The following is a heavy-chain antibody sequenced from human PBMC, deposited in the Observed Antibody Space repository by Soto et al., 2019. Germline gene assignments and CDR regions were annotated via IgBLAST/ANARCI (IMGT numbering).Heavy chain of an antibody. CDR3: ARAKKKSRGYTINRNYYYYGIDV. CDR2: INHSGST. V-gene: IGHV4-34*01. D-gene: IGHD5-18*01. Sequence: AETLSLTCAVYGGSFSGYYWSWIREPPGKGLEWIGEINHSGSTNYNPSLKSRVTISVDTSKNQFSLKLSSVTAADTAVYYCARAKKKSRGYTINRNYYYYGIDVWGQWTTVTVSS. CDR1: GGSFSGYY. J-gene: IGHJ6*02.